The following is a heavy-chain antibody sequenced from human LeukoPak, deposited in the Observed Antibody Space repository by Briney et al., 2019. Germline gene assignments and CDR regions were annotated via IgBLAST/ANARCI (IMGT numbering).Heavy chain of an antibody. J-gene: IGHJ4*02. D-gene: IGHD6-19*01. CDR3: AKDHRKAVAGYFRLVHDY. CDR1: GFDLNTYE. Sequence: GGSLRLSCAASGFDLNTYEMNWVRQAPGKGLEWIADITTSGHTKNYADSVKGRFTISRDNAGTSLYLQMNSLRAEDTAVYYCAKDHRKAVAGYFRLVHDYWGQGTLVTVSS. CDR2: ITTSGHTK. V-gene: IGHV3-48*03.